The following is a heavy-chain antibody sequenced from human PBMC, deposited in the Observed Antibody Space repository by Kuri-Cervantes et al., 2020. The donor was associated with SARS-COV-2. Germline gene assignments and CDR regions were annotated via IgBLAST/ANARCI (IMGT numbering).Heavy chain of an antibody. V-gene: IGHV3-13*01. CDR2: IGTAGDT. J-gene: IGHJ6*02. D-gene: IGHD3-16*01. Sequence: GESLKISCAASGFTFSSYDMHWVRQATGKGLEWVSAIGTAGDTYYPGSVKGRFTISRENAKNSLYLQMNSLGAGDTAVYYCARDLGGPRFGGMDVWGQGTTVTVSS. CDR1: GFTFSSYD. CDR3: ARDLGGPRFGGMDV.